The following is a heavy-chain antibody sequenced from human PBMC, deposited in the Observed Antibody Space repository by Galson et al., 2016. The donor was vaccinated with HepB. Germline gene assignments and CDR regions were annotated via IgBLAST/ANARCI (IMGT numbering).Heavy chain of an antibody. CDR2: IYYSGRT. CDR3: AKTLTPTNQYFFNS. V-gene: IGHV4-59*08. Sequence: SETLSLTCTVSGDSIRGFYWSWIRQPPGKGLEWIGYIYYSGRTNYNPSLKCRVTISVDTSKNQFYLRLSSVTAADTAVYYCAKTLTPTNQYFFNSWGQGTLVTVSS. CDR1: GDSIRGFY. D-gene: IGHD2-15*01. J-gene: IGHJ4*02.